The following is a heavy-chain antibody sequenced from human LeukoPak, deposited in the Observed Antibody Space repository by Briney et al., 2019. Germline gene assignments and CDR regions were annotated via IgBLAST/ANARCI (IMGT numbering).Heavy chain of an antibody. D-gene: IGHD3-9*01. CDR3: VSHSDTLTSYSFDY. CDR1: DFTVSSTS. J-gene: IGHJ4*02. Sequence: GGSLRLSCVASDFTVSSTSMTWVRQAPGRGLEWVSIIRNDGSTYYTDSVKGRFTISRDNSKNTLSLQMNSLRAEDTAVYYCVSHSDTLTSYSFDYWGQRTMVTVSS. CDR2: IRNDGST. V-gene: IGHV3-53*01.